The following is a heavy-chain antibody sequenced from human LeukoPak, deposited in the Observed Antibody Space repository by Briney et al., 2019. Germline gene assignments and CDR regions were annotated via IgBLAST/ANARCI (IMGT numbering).Heavy chain of an antibody. V-gene: IGHV3-23*01. D-gene: IGHD3-22*01. CDR2: ISGSGGST. Sequence: PGGSLRLSCAASGFTFSSYAMSWVRQAPGKGLEWVSAISGSGGSTYYADSVKGRFTISRDNSKNTLYLQMNSLRAEDTAVYYCANEYYYDSSGYSHFDYWGQGTLVTVSS. J-gene: IGHJ4*02. CDR3: ANEYYYDSSGYSHFDY. CDR1: GFTFSSYA.